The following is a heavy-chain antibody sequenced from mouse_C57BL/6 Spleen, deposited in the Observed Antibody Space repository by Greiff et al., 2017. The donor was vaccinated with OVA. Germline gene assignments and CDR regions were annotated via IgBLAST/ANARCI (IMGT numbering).Heavy chain of an antibody. D-gene: IGHD4-1*01. CDR2: IYPGSGST. CDR1: GYTFTSYW. J-gene: IGHJ2*01. V-gene: IGHV1-55*01. Sequence: QVQLQQPGAELVKPGASVKMSCTASGYTFTSYWITWVKQRPGQGLEWIGDIYPGSGSTNYNEKFKSKATLTVDTSSSTTYMQLSSLTSEDSAVYYCARTGKGEYYFDYGGKGTTLTVYS. CDR3: ARTGKGEYYFDY.